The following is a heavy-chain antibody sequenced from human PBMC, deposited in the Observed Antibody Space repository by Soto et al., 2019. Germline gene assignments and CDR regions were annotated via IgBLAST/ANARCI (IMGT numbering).Heavy chain of an antibody. CDR1: GFTFSSYG. CDR3: AKDLSGGYDFWSGYYTLGYFDY. CDR2: ISYDGSNK. J-gene: IGHJ4*02. V-gene: IGHV3-30*18. D-gene: IGHD3-3*01. Sequence: GGSLRLSCAASGFTFSSYGMHWVRQAPGKGLEWVAVISYDGSNKYYADSVKGRFTISRDNSKNTLYLQMNSLRAEDTAVYYCAKDLSGGYDFWSGYYTLGYFDYWGQGTLVTVSS.